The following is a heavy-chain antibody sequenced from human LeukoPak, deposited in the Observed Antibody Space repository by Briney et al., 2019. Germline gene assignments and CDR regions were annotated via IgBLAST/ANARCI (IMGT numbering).Heavy chain of an antibody. CDR1: GGSISSYY. CDR2: IYYSGST. J-gene: IGHJ4*02. CDR3: ARGHYDYVWGVHYFDY. Sequence: PSETLSLTCTVSGGSISSYYWSWIRQPPGKGLEWMGYIYYSGSTNYNPSLKSRVTISVDTSKHQFSLKLSSVTAADTAVYYCARGHYDYVWGVHYFDYWGQGTLVTVSS. D-gene: IGHD3-16*01. V-gene: IGHV4-59*08.